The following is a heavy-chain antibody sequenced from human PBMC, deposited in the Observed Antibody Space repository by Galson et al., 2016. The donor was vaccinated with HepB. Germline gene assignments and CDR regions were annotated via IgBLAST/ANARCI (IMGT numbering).Heavy chain of an antibody. J-gene: IGHJ6*02. CDR1: GGSISSSNW. V-gene: IGHV4-4*02. D-gene: IGHD3-3*01. Sequence: SETLSLTCAVSGGSISSSNWWSWVRQPPGKGREWIGEIYHSGSSNYNPSLKSRVTISVNKTTNQFSLKLSSVTAADTAVYYCARDFWSTKGYCYGMDVWGQGTTVTVSS. CDR3: ARDFWSTKGYCYGMDV. CDR2: IYHSGSS.